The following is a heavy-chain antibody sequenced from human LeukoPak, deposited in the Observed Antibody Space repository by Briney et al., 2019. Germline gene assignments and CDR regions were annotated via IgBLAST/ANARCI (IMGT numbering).Heavy chain of an antibody. CDR1: GGSISSDDYY. CDR2: IYYSGST. J-gene: IGHJ2*01. D-gene: IGHD3-9*01. Sequence: SETLSLTCTVSGGSISSDDYYWSWIRQPPGKGLEWIGYIYYSGSTNYNPSLKSRVTISVDTSKNQFSLKLSSVTAADTAVYYCARDLVNYDILTGYYSRNWYFDLWGRGTLVTVSS. V-gene: IGHV4-61*08. CDR3: ARDLVNYDILTGYYSRNWYFDL.